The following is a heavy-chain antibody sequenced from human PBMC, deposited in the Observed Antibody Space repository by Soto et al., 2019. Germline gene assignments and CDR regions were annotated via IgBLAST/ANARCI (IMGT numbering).Heavy chain of an antibody. CDR2: INTHNGNT. CDR3: TREGSAPYYYYGMDV. CDR1: GYTFSTCG. V-gene: IGHV1-18*01. D-gene: IGHD3-10*01. Sequence: QVQLEQSAPEVKKPGASVKVSCKASGYTFSTCGISWVRQAPGQGLEWMGWINTHNGNTNYAQNLQGRVTMTADTSTSTAYMELRSLRSDDTAVYYCTREGSAPYYYYGMDVWGQGTTVTVSS. J-gene: IGHJ6*02.